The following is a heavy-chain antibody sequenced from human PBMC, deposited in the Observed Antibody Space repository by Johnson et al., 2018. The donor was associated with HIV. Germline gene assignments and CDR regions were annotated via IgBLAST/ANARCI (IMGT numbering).Heavy chain of an antibody. CDR2: ISYDGSNK. CDR1: GFTFSSYA. D-gene: IGHD2-21*02. J-gene: IGHJ3*01. CDR3: SRGGGDKSPWRAFDV. Sequence: QVQLVESGGGVVQPGRSLRLSCAASGFTFSSYAMHWVRQAPGKGLEWVAVISYDGSNKYYADSVKGRFTISRDNSKNTLYLQMNSLRAEDTAVYYCSRGGGDKSPWRAFDVWGRGTMVTVSS. V-gene: IGHV3-30*04.